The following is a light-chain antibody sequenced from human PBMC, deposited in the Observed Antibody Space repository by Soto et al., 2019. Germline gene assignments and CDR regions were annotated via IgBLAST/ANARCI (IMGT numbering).Light chain of an antibody. V-gene: IGKV3-20*01. CDR1: QSVDSNY. CDR2: GAS. CDR3: QQYGSLSWT. J-gene: IGKJ1*01. Sequence: EIVLTQSPGTLSLSPGVRATLSCRASQSVDSNYLAWYQQKPGQAPRIIIFGASGRATGIPDRFSGSGSGTDFTLTISRLEPEDFAVYYCQQYGSLSWTFGQGTKVDVK.